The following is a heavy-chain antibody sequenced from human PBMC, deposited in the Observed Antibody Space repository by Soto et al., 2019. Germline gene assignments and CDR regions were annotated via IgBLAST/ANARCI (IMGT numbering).Heavy chain of an antibody. CDR3: ASLSIAAADATTFYYYYYMDV. CDR1: GGTFSSYT. Sequence: QVQLVQSGAEVKKPGSSVKVSCKASGGTFSSYTISWVRQAPGQGLEWMGRIIPILGIANYAQKFQGRVTITADKSTSTAYMELSSLRSEDTAVYYCASLSIAAADATTFYYYYYMDVWGKGTTVTVSS. J-gene: IGHJ6*03. V-gene: IGHV1-69*02. CDR2: IIPILGIA. D-gene: IGHD6-13*01.